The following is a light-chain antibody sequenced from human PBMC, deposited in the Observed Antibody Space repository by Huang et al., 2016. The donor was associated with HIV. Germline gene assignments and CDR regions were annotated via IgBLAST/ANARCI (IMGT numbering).Light chain of an antibody. CDR1: QRIGKY. CDR2: DAA. V-gene: IGKV3-11*01. J-gene: IGKJ2*01. Sequence: EIVLTQSPATLSLSPGQRATLSCRASQRIGKYLAWYQQRPGQPPRLLIYDAANRAPGIPARFSGRGSGADFTLTISSLEPEDFAVYYCHQRSNWLPYTFGQGTKLEIK. CDR3: HQRSNWLPYT.